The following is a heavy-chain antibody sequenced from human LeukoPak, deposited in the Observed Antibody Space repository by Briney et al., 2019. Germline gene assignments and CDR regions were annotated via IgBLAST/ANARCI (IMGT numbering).Heavy chain of an antibody. D-gene: IGHD3-22*01. CDR2: IYSGGST. J-gene: IGHJ3*02. CDR1: GFTVSSNY. CDR3: ARDSYYYDSSGYDDAFDI. Sequence: QPGGSLRLSCAASGFTVSSNYMSWVRQAPGKGLEWVSVIYSGGSTYYADSVKGRFTISRDNSKNTLYLQMNSLRAEDTAVYYCARDSYYYDSSGYDDAFDIWGQGTMVTASS. V-gene: IGHV3-53*01.